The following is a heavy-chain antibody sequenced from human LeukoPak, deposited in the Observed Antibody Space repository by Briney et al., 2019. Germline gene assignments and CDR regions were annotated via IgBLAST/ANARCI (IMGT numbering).Heavy chain of an antibody. J-gene: IGHJ4*02. CDR3: AKRGVVIRVILVGFHKEAYYFDS. Sequence: GGSLRLSCAVSGITLGNYGMSWVRQAPGKGLEWVAGISDSGGNTKYADSVKGRFTISRDNPKNTLYLHMNSLRAEDTAVYFCAKRGVVIRVILVGFHKEAYYFDSWGQGALVTVSS. CDR1: GITLGNYG. CDR2: ISDSGGNT. V-gene: IGHV3-23*01. D-gene: IGHD3-22*01.